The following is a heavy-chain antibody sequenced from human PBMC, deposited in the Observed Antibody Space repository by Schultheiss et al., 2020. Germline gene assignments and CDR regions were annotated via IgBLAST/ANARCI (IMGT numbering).Heavy chain of an antibody. J-gene: IGHJ6*02. CDR1: GFTFTSSA. D-gene: IGHD7-27*01. CDR2: IVVGSGNT. Sequence: AVKVSCKASGFTFTSSAMQWVRQARGQRLEWIGWIVVGSGNTNYAQKFQERVTITRDMSTSTAYMELSSLRSEDTAVYYCASNWGSGDYYYGMDIWGQGTTVTVSS. V-gene: IGHV1-58*02. CDR3: ASNWGSGDYYYGMDI.